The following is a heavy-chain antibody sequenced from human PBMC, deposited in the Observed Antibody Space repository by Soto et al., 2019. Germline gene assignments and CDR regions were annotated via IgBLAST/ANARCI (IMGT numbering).Heavy chain of an antibody. D-gene: IGHD6-19*01. Sequence: GGPLRLSCAASGFTFSDYYMSWISQAQGKGLEWVSYISSSGSTIYYADSVKGRFTISRDNAKNSLYLQMNSLRAEDTAVYYCARDGSRYSSGWYGADAFDIWGQGTMVTVSS. J-gene: IGHJ3*02. V-gene: IGHV3-11*01. CDR1: GFTFSDYY. CDR2: ISSSGSTI. CDR3: ARDGSRYSSGWYGADAFDI.